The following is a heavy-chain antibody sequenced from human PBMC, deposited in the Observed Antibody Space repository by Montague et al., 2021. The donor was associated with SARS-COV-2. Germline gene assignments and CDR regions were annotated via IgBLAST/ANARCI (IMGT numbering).Heavy chain of an antibody. J-gene: IGHJ4*02. CDR1: GFTFSTYA. D-gene: IGHD6-19*01. V-gene: IGHV3-23*01. CDR3: AKDLEQWLVGRDYFDY. CDR2: VSSIGGST. Sequence: SLILSCAASGFTFSTYAMSWVRQAPGKGLEWVSPVSSIGGSTFYXDSVKGRFTVSRDNSKNTLYLQMNSLRAEDTAVYYCAKDLEQWLVGRDYFDYWGQGTLVTVSS.